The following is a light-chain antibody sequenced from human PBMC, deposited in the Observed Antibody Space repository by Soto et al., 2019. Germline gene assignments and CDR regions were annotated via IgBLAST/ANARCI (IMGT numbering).Light chain of an antibody. CDR1: QSISSW. CDR3: QQYNSQWT. J-gene: IGKJ1*01. CDR2: DAS. V-gene: IGKV1-5*01. Sequence: DIQMTQSPSTLSASVGDRVTLTCRASQSISSWLAWYQQKPGKAPKLLIYDASSLESGVPSRFSGSGSGTEFTLTITSLQPDDFATYYCQQYNSQWTFGQGTKVEIK.